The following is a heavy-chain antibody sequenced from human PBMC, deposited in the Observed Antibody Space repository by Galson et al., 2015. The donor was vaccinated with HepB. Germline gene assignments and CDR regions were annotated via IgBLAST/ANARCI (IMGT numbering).Heavy chain of an antibody. CDR2: IDSSGST. V-gene: IGHV3-23*01. CDR1: GFKFRSYA. CDR3: AKTRVLYDANYDFDF. Sequence: LRLSCAASGFKFRSYAMTWVRQAPGKGLEWVTGIDSSGSTFHAESLKGRFTISRDNSKNTVDLQMNRLTLEDSAVYFCAKTRVLYDANYDFDFWGQGVPVIVSS. J-gene: IGHJ4*02. D-gene: IGHD3-16*01.